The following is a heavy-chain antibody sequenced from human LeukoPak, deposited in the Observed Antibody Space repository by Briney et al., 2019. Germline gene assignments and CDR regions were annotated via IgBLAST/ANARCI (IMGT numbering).Heavy chain of an antibody. D-gene: IGHD5-18*01. V-gene: IGHV3-7*01. CDR1: GFTFSSYW. J-gene: IGHJ4*02. CDR2: IKEDGSA. Sequence: GGSLRLSCAASGFTFSSYWMSWVRQGPGKGLELVANIKEDGSAKYVDSVEDRFTIYRDNAKNTQYLQMNSLRAEDTAVYYCARVQRRYGTWADYWGQGTLVSVSS. CDR3: ARVQRRYGTWADY.